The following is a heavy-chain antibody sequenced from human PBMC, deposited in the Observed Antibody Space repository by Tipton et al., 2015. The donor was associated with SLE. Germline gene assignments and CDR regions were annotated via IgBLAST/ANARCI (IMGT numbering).Heavy chain of an antibody. CDR3: GKGFGHGVDV. D-gene: IGHD3-10*01. J-gene: IGHJ6*02. Sequence: RSLRLSCAASGFIFDDYDMYWVRQAPGKGLEWVARISWNSDGRDYADSVKGRFTISRDNAKKYVYLQMSSLRVEDTAFYHCGKGFGHGVDVWGQGASVVVSS. CDR1: GFIFDDYD. CDR2: ISWNSDGR. V-gene: IGHV3-9*01.